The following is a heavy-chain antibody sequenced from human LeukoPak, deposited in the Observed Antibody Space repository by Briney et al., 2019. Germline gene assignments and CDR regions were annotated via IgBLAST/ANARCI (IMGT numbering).Heavy chain of an antibody. Sequence: GGSLRLSCAASGFTFSNAWMSWVRQAPGKGLEWVGRIESKTEGETTDYAAPVKGRFTFSRDDSKNTLYLQMNSLETEDTAVYYCAARPKYADYWGQGTLVTVSS. J-gene: IGHJ4*02. CDR3: AARPKYADY. V-gene: IGHV3-15*04. CDR1: GFTFSNAW. CDR2: IESKTEGETT.